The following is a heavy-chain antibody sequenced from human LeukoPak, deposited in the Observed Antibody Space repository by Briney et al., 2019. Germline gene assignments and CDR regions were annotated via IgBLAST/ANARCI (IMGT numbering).Heavy chain of an antibody. D-gene: IGHD3-22*01. CDR2: IYYTET. CDR1: GGSVSNYY. J-gene: IGHJ3*02. V-gene: IGHV4-59*08. CDR3: ARGPYSYDSSGAFDI. Sequence: PSETLSLTCTVSGGSVSNYYWSWIRQSPGKGLEWIGYIYYTETSYNPSLKSRVTISADTSKNQFSLKLSSVTAADTAVYFCARGPYSYDSSGAFDIWGQGTMVTVSS.